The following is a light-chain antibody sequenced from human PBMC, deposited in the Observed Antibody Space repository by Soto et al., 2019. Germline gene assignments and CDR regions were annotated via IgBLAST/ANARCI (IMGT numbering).Light chain of an antibody. V-gene: IGKV3-11*01. CDR3: QQRSNWYT. CDR1: QSVTTF. CDR2: DAS. Sequence: EIVLTQSPATLSLSPGERATLSCRASQSVTTFLAWYQQKPGQAPRLLIYDASTRATGIPDRFSGSGSGIDFTLTISSLEPEDFAVYYCQQRSNWYTFGQGTKVDIK. J-gene: IGKJ2*01.